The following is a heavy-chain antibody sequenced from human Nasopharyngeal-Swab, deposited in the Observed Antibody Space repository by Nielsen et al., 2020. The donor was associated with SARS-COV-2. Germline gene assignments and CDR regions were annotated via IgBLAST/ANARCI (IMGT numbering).Heavy chain of an antibody. V-gene: IGHV4-34*01. D-gene: IGHD3-10*01. CDR1: GGSFSGYY. Sequence: SETLSLTCAVYGGSFSGYYWSWIRQLPGKGLEWIGEINHSGSTNYNPSLKSRVTISVDTSKNQFSLKLSSVTAADTAVYYCARGHRYYYGSGRYYYYYYMDVWGKGTTVTVSS. CDR2: INHSGST. CDR3: ARGHRYYYGSGRYYYYYYMDV. J-gene: IGHJ6*03.